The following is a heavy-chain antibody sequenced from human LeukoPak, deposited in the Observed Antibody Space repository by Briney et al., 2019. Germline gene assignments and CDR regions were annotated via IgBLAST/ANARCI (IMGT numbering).Heavy chain of an antibody. Sequence: GGSLRLSCAVSGLTFSSSWMNWVRQAPGKGLEWVASINPDGNKKYSADSVKGRFTISRDNAENSLYLQMNSLRVEDTAFYYCARDLAYSRLDYWGQGMLVTVSS. V-gene: IGHV3-7*01. CDR2: INPDGNKK. CDR1: GLTFSSSW. J-gene: IGHJ4*02. CDR3: ARDLAYSRLDY. D-gene: IGHD5-18*01.